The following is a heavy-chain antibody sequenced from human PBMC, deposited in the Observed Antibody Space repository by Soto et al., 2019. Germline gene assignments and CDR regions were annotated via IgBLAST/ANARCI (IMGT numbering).Heavy chain of an antibody. V-gene: IGHV4-34*01. CDR2: INHSGST. CDR1: GGSFSGYY. J-gene: IGHJ6*02. Sequence: SETLSLTCAGYGGSFSGYYWSWIRQPPGKGLEWIGEINHSGSTNYNPSLKSRVNISVDTSKNQFSLKLSSVTAADTAVYYCARWAAGYYDFWSGYYRRVYGMDVWGQGTTVTVSS. D-gene: IGHD3-3*01. CDR3: ARWAAGYYDFWSGYYRRVYGMDV.